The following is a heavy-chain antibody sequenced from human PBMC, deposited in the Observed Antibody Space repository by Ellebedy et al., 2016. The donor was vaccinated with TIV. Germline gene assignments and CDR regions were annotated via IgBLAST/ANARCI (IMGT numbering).Heavy chain of an antibody. J-gene: IGHJ5*02. Sequence: GESLKISCAASGFNFDNPWMTWVRPAPGKGLEWVANINHDGTHQYYVDSVRGRFTISRDNATNSLSLQMTSLRVDDTAVYFCTRAMAAAGGAWFDPWGQGTLVTVSS. CDR3: TRAMAAAGGAWFDP. CDR2: INHDGTHQ. D-gene: IGHD6-25*01. V-gene: IGHV3-7*01. CDR1: GFNFDNPW.